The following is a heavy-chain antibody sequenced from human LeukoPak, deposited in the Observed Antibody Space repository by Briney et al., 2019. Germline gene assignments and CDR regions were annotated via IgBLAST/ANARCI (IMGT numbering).Heavy chain of an antibody. CDR1: GFTFSSYG. D-gene: IGHD1-26*01. V-gene: IGHV3-33*01. CDR3: ARSFSGSYFDY. CDR2: IWYDGSNK. Sequence: PGGSLRLSCAASGFTFSSYGMHWVRQAPGKGLEWVAVIWYDGSNKYYADSVKGRFTISRDNAKNSLYLQMNSLRAEDTAAYYCARSFSGSYFDYWGQGTLVTVSS. J-gene: IGHJ4*02.